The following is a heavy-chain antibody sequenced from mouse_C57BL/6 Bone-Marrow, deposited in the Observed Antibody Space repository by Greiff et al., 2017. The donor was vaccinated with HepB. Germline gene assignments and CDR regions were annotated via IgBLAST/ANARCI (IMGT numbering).Heavy chain of an antibody. CDR3: ARRDYDKGYYAMDY. Sequence: EVKLMESGGGLVQPGGSLKLSCAASGFTFSDYGMAWVRQAPRKGPEWVAFISNLAYSIYYADTVTGRFTISRENAKNTLYLEMSSLRSEDTAMYYCARRDYDKGYYAMDYWGQGTSVTVSS. J-gene: IGHJ4*01. CDR2: ISNLAYSI. D-gene: IGHD2-4*01. CDR1: GFTFSDYG. V-gene: IGHV5-15*01.